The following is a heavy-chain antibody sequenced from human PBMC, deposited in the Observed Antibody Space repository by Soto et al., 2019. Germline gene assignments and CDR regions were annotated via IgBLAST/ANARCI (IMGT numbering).Heavy chain of an antibody. CDR2: INPSGGST. CDR1: GYTFTSYY. CDR3: AKIDKFNPQSSGWANRFDY. V-gene: IGHV1-46*01. Sequence: ASVRVSCKASGYTFTSYYMHWVRQAPGQGLEWMGIINPSGGSTSYAQKFQGRVTMTRDTSTSTVYMELSSLRSEDTAVYYCAKIDKFNPQSSGWANRFDYWGQGTLVTVSS. J-gene: IGHJ4*02. D-gene: IGHD6-19*01.